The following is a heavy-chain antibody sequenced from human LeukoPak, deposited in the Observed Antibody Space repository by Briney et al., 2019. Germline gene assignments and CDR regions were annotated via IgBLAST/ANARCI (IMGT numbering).Heavy chain of an antibody. CDR1: GGSISNYY. Sequence: PSETLSLTCTVSGGSISNYYWNWIRQPPGKGLEWIGYIYYTGSTNYNPSLESRVTISVDTSKNEFSLKVRSVTAADTAVYYCARTTEGYCSGSSCYSYYYYMDVWGKGTTVTVSS. V-gene: IGHV4-59*01. CDR3: ARTTEGYCSGSSCYSYYYYMDV. J-gene: IGHJ6*03. CDR2: IYYTGST. D-gene: IGHD2-15*01.